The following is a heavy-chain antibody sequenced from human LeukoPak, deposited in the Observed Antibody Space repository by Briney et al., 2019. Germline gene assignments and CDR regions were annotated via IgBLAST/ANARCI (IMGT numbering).Heavy chain of an antibody. CDR2: IYAGGNT. J-gene: IGHJ4*02. CDR1: GFTVRNNY. CDR3: ARDVAASEQGY. D-gene: IGHD6-13*01. V-gene: IGHV3-66*02. Sequence: GGSLRLSCAASGFTVRNNYIYWVRQAPGKGLEWVWIIYAGGNTYYADSVKGLFTISRDSSKNTVYLQMNSLRAEDTAVYYCARDVAASEQGYWGQGTLVTVSS.